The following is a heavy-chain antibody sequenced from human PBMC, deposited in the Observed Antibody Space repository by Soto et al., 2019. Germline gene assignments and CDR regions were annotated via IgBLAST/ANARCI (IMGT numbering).Heavy chain of an antibody. D-gene: IGHD3-16*01. V-gene: IGHV4-34*01. CDR2: INQNGNT. Sequence: SATLSLTCAVDGGSLGGYYWSLIRQPPGKGLEWIGEINQNGNTYYNPSVKGRVTISVDRSKNQFSLSLQSVTAADSSVYFCVSPKLGDVLDIWGPGQRGTVSS. CDR1: GGSLGGYY. J-gene: IGHJ3*02. CDR3: VSPKLGDVLDI.